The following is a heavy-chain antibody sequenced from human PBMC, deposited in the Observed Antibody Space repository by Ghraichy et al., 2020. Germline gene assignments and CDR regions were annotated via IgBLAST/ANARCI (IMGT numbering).Heavy chain of an antibody. V-gene: IGHV4-39*01. Sequence: SETLSLTCTVSGGSISSSSYYWGWIRQPPGKGLEWIGSIYYSGSTYYNPSLKSRVTISVDTSKNQFSLKLSSVTAADTAVYYCARVVITRLNWYFDLWGRGTLVTVSS. CDR3: ARVVITRLNWYFDL. J-gene: IGHJ2*01. CDR2: IYYSGST. D-gene: IGHD3-22*01. CDR1: GGSISSSSYY.